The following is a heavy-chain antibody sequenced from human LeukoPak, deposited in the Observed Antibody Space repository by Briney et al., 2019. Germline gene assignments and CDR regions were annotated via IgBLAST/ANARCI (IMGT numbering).Heavy chain of an antibody. CDR2: IYYSGST. V-gene: IGHV4-59*08. J-gene: IGHJ3*02. Sequence: SETPSLTCTVSGDSISSYYWSWIRQPPGKGLEWIGYIYYSGSTNYNPSLKSRVTISVDTSKNQFSLKLSSVTAADTAVYYCASNGPTDDAFDIWGQGTMVTVSS. CDR1: GDSISSYY. CDR3: ASNGPTDDAFDI.